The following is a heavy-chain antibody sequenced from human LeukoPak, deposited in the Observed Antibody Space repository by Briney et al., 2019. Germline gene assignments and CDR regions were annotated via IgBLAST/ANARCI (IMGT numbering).Heavy chain of an antibody. Sequence: GRSLRLSCAASGFTFSSYAMHWVRQAPGKGLEWVAAISYDGSNKYYADSVKGRFTISRDNSKNTLYLQMNSLRAEDTAVYYCARANGDYGEVAFDIWGQGTMVTVSS. J-gene: IGHJ3*02. CDR3: ARANGDYGEVAFDI. CDR1: GFTFSSYA. CDR2: ISYDGSNK. V-gene: IGHV3-30*04. D-gene: IGHD4-17*01.